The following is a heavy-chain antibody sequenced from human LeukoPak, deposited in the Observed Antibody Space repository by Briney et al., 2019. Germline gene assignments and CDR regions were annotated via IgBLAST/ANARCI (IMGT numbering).Heavy chain of an antibody. CDR1: GGSISSSSYY. V-gene: IGHV4-39*07. Sequence: SETLSLTCTVSGGSISSSSYYWGWIRQPPGKGLEWIGSIYYSGSTYYNPSLKSRVTISVDTSKNQFSLKLSSVTAADTAVYYCARRVLRGYSYGWLYYYYYMDVWGKGTTVTISS. CDR2: IYYSGST. D-gene: IGHD5-18*01. J-gene: IGHJ6*03. CDR3: ARRVLRGYSYGWLYYYYYMDV.